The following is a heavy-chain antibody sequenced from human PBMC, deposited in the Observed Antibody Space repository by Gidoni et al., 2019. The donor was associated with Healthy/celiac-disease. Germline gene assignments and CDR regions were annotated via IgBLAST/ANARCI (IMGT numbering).Heavy chain of an antibody. J-gene: IGHJ2*01. CDR2: IYSGGRT. Sequence: EVQLVESGGGLIQPGGSLRLSCAASGFTVSSKYMSWVRQAPGKGPEGVSFIYSGGRTDYADSVKGRFTISRDNSKNTLYLQMNSLRAEDTAVYYCARVGGDSYFDLWGRGTLVTVSS. V-gene: IGHV3-53*01. CDR1: GFTVSSKY. CDR3: ARVGGDSYFDL.